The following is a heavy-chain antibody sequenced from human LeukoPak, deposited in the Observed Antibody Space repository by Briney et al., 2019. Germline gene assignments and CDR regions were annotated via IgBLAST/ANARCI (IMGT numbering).Heavy chain of an antibody. CDR2: VSDDGSTT. CDR1: GFTVSSNY. CDR3: VRHNAARAFDI. D-gene: IGHD1-1*01. J-gene: IGHJ3*02. V-gene: IGHV3-74*03. Sequence: GGSLRLSCAASGFTVSSNYMNWVRQAPGKGLVWVSRVSDDGSTTTYADSVKGRFTISRDNAKNTLYLQLNSLRPDDTAVYYCVRHNAARAFDIWGQGTMVIVSS.